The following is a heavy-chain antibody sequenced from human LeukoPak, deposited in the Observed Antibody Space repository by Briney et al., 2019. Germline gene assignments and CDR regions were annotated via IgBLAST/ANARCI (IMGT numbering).Heavy chain of an antibody. J-gene: IGHJ4*02. CDR3: ATGTRYCSGGSCPPPFDY. V-gene: IGHV1-24*01. Sequence: ASVKVSCKVSGYTLTELSMHWVRQAPGKGLEWMGGFDPEDGETIYAQKSQGRVTMTEDTSTDTAYMELSSLRSEDTAVYYCATGTRYCSGGSCPPPFDYWGQGTLVTVSS. D-gene: IGHD2-15*01. CDR1: GYTLTELS. CDR2: FDPEDGET.